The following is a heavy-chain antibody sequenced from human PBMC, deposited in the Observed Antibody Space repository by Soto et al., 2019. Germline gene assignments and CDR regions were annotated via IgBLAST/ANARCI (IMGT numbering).Heavy chain of an antibody. D-gene: IGHD2-15*01. V-gene: IGHV3-30*18. J-gene: IGHJ6*02. CDR1: GFTFTNYA. CDR2: ISYDGSNK. Sequence: LRLSCAASGFTFTNYAMGWVRQAPGKGLEWVAVISYDGSNKYYADSVKGRFTISRDNSKNTLYLQMNSLRAEDTAVYYCAKEGYCSGGSCYSGRGMDVWGQGTTVTVSS. CDR3: AKEGYCSGGSCYSGRGMDV.